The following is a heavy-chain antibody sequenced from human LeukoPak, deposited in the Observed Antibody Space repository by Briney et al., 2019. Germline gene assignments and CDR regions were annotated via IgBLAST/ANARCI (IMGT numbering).Heavy chain of an antibody. Sequence: GGSLRLSCAASGFTFSSYSMNWVRQAPGKGLEWVAVISNDGSNKYYADSVKGRFTISRDNSKNTLYLQMNSLRAEDTAVYYCAKGRGAFDIWGQGTMVTVSS. D-gene: IGHD3-10*01. CDR1: GFTFSSYS. V-gene: IGHV3-30*18. J-gene: IGHJ3*02. CDR3: AKGRGAFDI. CDR2: ISNDGSNK.